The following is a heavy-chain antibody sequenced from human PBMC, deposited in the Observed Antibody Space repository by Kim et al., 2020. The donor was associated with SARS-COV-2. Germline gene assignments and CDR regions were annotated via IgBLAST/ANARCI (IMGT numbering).Heavy chain of an antibody. CDR1: GFTFTDYF. D-gene: IGHD2-21*01. J-gene: IGHJ3*01. Sequence: ASVKVSCKASGFTFTDYFIHWVRQAPGQGLEWMGSINPYNGDTNYAQKYQGRVTLTMDTSITTAYMELSRLGSDDTALFYCVKGHRVADPHWGQGTMVTVSS. CDR3: VKGHRVADPH. V-gene: IGHV1-2*02. CDR2: INPYNGDT.